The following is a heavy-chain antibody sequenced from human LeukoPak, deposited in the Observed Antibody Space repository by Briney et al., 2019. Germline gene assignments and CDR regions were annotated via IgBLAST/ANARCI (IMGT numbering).Heavy chain of an antibody. V-gene: IGHV3-9*01. J-gene: IGHJ4*02. Sequence: GRSLRLSCTASGFTFDNYAMHWVRQAPGKGLEWVSGISWNSHTIGYADSVKGRFTISRDNSKNTLYLQMNSLRAEDTAVYYCATGRRDSSAYLPEFDYWGQGTLVTVSS. D-gene: IGHD3-22*01. CDR1: GFTFDNYA. CDR3: ATGRRDSSAYLPEFDY. CDR2: ISWNSHTI.